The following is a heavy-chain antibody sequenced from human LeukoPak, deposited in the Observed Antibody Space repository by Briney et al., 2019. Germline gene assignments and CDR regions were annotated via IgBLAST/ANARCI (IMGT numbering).Heavy chain of an antibody. CDR1: GYTFTGYY. CDR2: INPNSGGT. Sequence: ASVKVSCKASGYTFTGYYMHWVRQAPGQGLEWMGWINPNSGGTNYAQKFQGRVTMTRDTSISTAYMELSSLRSDDTAVYYCARDAAVAGTRMFDYWGQGTLVTVSS. J-gene: IGHJ4*02. V-gene: IGHV1-2*02. D-gene: IGHD6-19*01. CDR3: ARDAAVAGTRMFDY.